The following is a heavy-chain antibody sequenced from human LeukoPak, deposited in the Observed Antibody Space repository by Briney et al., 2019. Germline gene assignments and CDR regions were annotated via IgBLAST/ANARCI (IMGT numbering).Heavy chain of an antibody. CDR1: GFTLSSYW. V-gene: IGHV3-48*01. Sequence: GGSLRLSCEASGFTLSSYWMTWVRQAPGKGLEWVSYISSSSSTIYYADSVKGRFTISRDNAKNSLYLQMNSLRAEDTAVYYCARAAGTTGTDFDYWGQGTLVTVSS. J-gene: IGHJ4*02. D-gene: IGHD1-1*01. CDR3: ARAAGTTGTDFDY. CDR2: ISSSSSTI.